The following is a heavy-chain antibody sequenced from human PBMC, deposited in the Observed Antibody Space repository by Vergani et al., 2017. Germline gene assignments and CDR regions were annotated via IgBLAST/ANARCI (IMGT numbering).Heavy chain of an antibody. CDR3: AKDGDDYGDYAGVDY. V-gene: IGHV3-48*01. D-gene: IGHD4-17*01. Sequence: EVQLVESGGGLVQPGGSLRLSCAASGFTFSSYSMNWVRQAPGKGLEWVSYISSSGGSTYYADSVKGRFTISRDNSKNTLYLQMNSLRAEDTAVYYCAKDGDDYGDYAGVDYWGQGTLVTVSS. J-gene: IGHJ4*02. CDR1: GFTFSSYS. CDR2: ISSSGGST.